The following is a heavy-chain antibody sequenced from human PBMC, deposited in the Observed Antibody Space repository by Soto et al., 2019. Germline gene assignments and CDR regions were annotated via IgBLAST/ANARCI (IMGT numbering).Heavy chain of an antibody. J-gene: IGHJ6*02. Sequence: PSETLSLTCTFSGGSISSGGYYWSWIRQHPGKGLEWIGYIYYNGSTYYNPSLKSRVSISVDTSKNQFSLKVTSVIAADTAVYYCAREAVTTIFNYYHYYGMDVWGQGTTVTVSS. CDR2: IYYNGST. V-gene: IGHV4-31*03. CDR3: AREAVTTIFNYYHYYGMDV. CDR1: GGSISSGGYY. D-gene: IGHD3-3*01.